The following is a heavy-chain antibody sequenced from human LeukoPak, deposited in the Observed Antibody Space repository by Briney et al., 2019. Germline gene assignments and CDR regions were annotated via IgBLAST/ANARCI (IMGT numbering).Heavy chain of an antibody. CDR2: IWYDGSNK. J-gene: IGHJ4*02. Sequence: GGSLRLSCAASGFTFSSYGMHWVRQAPGKGLEWVAVIWYDGSNKYYADSVKGRFTISRDNSKNTLYLQMNSLRAEDTAVYYCAKDVKNRAARGVFDYWGQGTLVTVSS. CDR1: GFTFSSYG. CDR3: AKDVKNRAARGVFDY. D-gene: IGHD2-15*01. V-gene: IGHV3-33*06.